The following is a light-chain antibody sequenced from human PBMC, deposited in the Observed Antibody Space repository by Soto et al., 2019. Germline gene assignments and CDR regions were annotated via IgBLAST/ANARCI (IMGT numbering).Light chain of an antibody. Sequence: QSVLAQPASVSGSPGQSITISCTGTSSDVGVYNYVSWYQQRPGKAPKLMIYEVSNRPSGVSNRFSGSKSGNTASLTISGLQAEDEADYYCSSYTSSSTYVFGTGTKVTVL. V-gene: IGLV2-14*01. CDR2: EVS. CDR1: SSDVGVYNY. CDR3: SSYTSSSTYV. J-gene: IGLJ1*01.